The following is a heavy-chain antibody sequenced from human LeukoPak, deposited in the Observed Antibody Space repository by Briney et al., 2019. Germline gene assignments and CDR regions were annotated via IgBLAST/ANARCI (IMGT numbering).Heavy chain of an antibody. Sequence: ASVKVSCKVSGYTLTELSMHWVRQAPGKGLEWMGGFDPEDGETIYAQKFQGRVTITADKSTSTAYMKLSSLRSEDTAVYYCARDDIVVVPAAMVYWGQGTLVTVSS. CDR3: ARDDIVVVPAAMVY. V-gene: IGHV1-24*01. CDR1: GYTLTELS. D-gene: IGHD2-2*01. CDR2: FDPEDGET. J-gene: IGHJ4*02.